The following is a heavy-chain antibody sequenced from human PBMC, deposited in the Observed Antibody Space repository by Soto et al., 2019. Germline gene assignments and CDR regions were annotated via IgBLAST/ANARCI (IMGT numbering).Heavy chain of an antibody. CDR3: ARAHYIGYDWRYFDC. J-gene: IGHJ4*02. V-gene: IGHV3-66*01. CDR1: GFTVSNNY. D-gene: IGHD5-12*01. CDR2: IYSGGST. Sequence: GGSLRLSCAASGFTVSNNYMNWVRQAPGKGLEWVSIIYSGGSTSYADSVKGRFTISGDNSKNTLYLQMNSLRAEDTAVYYCARAHYIGYDWRYFDCWGQGTLVTVSS.